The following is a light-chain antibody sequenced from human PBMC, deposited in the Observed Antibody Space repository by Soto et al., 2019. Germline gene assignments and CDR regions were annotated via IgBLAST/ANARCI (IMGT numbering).Light chain of an antibody. CDR3: QQYSEYPWT. CDR2: KAS. J-gene: IGKJ1*01. CDR1: QTISSW. Sequence: DIQMTQSPSTLSASVGDRVSITCRASQTISSWLAWYQQKPGKAPKLLVYKASSLEGGVPSRFSGSASGTEFSLTISSLQPDDFAIYYCQQYSEYPWTFGQETTVDVK. V-gene: IGKV1-5*03.